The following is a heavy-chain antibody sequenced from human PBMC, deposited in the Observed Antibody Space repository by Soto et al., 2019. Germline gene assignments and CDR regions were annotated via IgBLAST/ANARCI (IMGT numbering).Heavy chain of an antibody. CDR1: GFTVSNNY. CDR3: GAPGGGGGY. J-gene: IGHJ4*02. Sequence: EVQLVESGGGLIQPGGSLRLSCAVSGFTVSNNYMSWVRQAPGKGLEGVSVIYSGGYTAYGDSVKGRFTISRDNSKNSLCLKMNSGGAGPRAVLSGGAPGGGGGYWGQGTLVTVSS. CDR2: IYSGGYT. D-gene: IGHD3-10*01. V-gene: IGHV3-53*01.